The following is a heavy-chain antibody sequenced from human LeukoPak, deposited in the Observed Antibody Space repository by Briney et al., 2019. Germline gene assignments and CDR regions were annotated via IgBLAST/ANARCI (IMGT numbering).Heavy chain of an antibody. Sequence: GGSLRLSCAASGFTVSSNYMSWVRQAPGKGLEGVSVIYSGGRTYYADSVKGRFTISRDNSKNTVYLQMNSLRAEDTAVYYCARTGCTGGVCPFDYWGQGTLVTVSS. CDR2: IYSGGRT. D-gene: IGHD2-8*02. J-gene: IGHJ4*02. V-gene: IGHV3-53*01. CDR3: ARTGCTGGVCPFDY. CDR1: GFTVSSNY.